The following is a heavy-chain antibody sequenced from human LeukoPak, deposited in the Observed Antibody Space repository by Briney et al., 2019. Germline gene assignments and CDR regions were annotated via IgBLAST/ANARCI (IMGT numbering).Heavy chain of an antibody. Sequence: GGSLRLSCGAAGFTFSSYCMSWVRQAPGKGLEWVSAISGSGGSTYYADSVKGRFTISRDNSKNTLYLQMNSLRAEDTAVYYCAKVACSSTSCAFDSWGQGTLVTVSS. J-gene: IGHJ4*02. CDR2: ISGSGGST. CDR1: GFTFSSYC. D-gene: IGHD2-2*01. CDR3: AKVACSSTSCAFDS. V-gene: IGHV3-23*01.